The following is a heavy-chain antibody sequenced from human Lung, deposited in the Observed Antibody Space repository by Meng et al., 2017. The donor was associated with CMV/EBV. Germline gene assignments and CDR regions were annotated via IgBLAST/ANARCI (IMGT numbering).Heavy chain of an antibody. CDR1: GFTFRTYA. V-gene: IGHV3-23*01. CDR3: AKELHSGWSYYFYY. CDR2: ISGSGGTT. Sequence: GESXKISCAASGFTFRTYAMSWVRQVPGKGLEWVSSISGSGGTTHYVDSVKGRFTISKDTSRDTLYLQMNSLRAEDTAVYYCAKELHSGWSYYFYYWGQGSLVTVSS. J-gene: IGHJ4*02. D-gene: IGHD6-19*01.